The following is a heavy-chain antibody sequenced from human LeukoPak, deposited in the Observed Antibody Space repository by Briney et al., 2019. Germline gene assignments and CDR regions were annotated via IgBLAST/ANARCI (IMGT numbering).Heavy chain of an antibody. CDR2: ISTSGDST. D-gene: IGHD6-19*01. CDR1: GFTFSSQN. Sequence: GGSLRLSCAASGFTFSSQNMNWARQPPGKGLEWVAYISTSGDSTKYADSVEGRFTISRDNAENSLYLLMNSLRVEDTAVYYCVKNGWLDYWGQGILVTVSS. J-gene: IGHJ4*02. CDR3: VKNGWLDY. V-gene: IGHV3-21*06.